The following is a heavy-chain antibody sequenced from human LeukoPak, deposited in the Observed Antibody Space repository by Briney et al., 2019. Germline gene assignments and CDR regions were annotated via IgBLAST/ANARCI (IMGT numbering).Heavy chain of an antibody. Sequence: SQTLSLTCTVSGGSISRGDYYWSWIRQPPGKGLEWIGYIYYSGSTYYNPSLKSRVTISVDTSKNQFSLKLSSVTAADTAVYYCARGYEVVVAATVYYYYGMDVWGQGTTVTVSS. CDR3: ARGYEVVVAATVYYYYGMDV. D-gene: IGHD2-15*01. V-gene: IGHV4-30-4*01. CDR2: IYYSGST. CDR1: GGSISRGDYY. J-gene: IGHJ6*02.